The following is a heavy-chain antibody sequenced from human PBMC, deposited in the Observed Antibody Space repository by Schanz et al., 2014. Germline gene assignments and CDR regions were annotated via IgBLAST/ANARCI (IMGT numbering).Heavy chain of an antibody. CDR1: GFTFSSYS. CDR3: AKTLCPSGTQAFGN. J-gene: IGHJ4*02. V-gene: IGHV3-48*01. D-gene: IGHD1-26*01. CDR2: ISSSSSTR. Sequence: EVQLVESGGGLVQPGGSLRLSCAASGFTFSSYSMNWVRQAPGKGLEWVSYISSSSSTRYYADSVKGRFTISRDNAKNSLCLQMNSLRAEDTAVYYCAKTLCPSGTQAFGNWGRGTLVTVSS.